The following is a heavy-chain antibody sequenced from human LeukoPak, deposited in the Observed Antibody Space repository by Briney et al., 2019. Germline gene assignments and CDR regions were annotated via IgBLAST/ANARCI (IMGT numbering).Heavy chain of an antibody. J-gene: IGHJ5*02. CDR3: ARSPAYCGGDCRWFDP. D-gene: IGHD2-21*02. CDR2: IYYSGSS. CDR1: GGSINNGGYY. Sequence: SQTLSLTCTVSGGSINNGGYYWSWIRQHPGKGLEGIGYIYYSGSSYYNPSLRSRVTISVDTSKNHFSLKLSSVTAADTAVYYCARSPAYCGGDCRWFDPWGQGTLVTASS. V-gene: IGHV4-31*03.